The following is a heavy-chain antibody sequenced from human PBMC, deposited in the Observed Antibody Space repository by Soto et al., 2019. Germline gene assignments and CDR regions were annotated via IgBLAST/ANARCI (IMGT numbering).Heavy chain of an antibody. CDR2: TYYRSKWYN. CDR1: GDSVSSNSAA. J-gene: IGHJ4*02. V-gene: IGHV6-1*01. CDR3: ARSLYDTSWNLFDY. D-gene: IGHD2-2*01. Sequence: QVQLQQSGPGLVKPSQTLSLTCAISGDSVSSNSAAWNWIRQSPSRGLEWLGRTYYRSKWYNDYELSVKRRIIINPDTSKNQFALQLNSVTPDDTAVYYCARSLYDTSWNLFDYWGRETLVTVSS.